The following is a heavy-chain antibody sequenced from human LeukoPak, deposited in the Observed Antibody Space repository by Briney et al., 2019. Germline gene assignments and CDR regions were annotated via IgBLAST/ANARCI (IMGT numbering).Heavy chain of an antibody. J-gene: IGHJ3*02. Sequence: GGSLRLSCAASGFTFDDYAIHWVRQAPGKGLEWVSTISSHSIYIYYADSVKGRFTISRDNAKNLLYLQMDSLRADDTAVYYCARDSGPADPEAFDIWGQGTMVTVSS. CDR2: ISSHSIYI. CDR3: ARDSGPADPEAFDI. CDR1: GFTFDDYA. D-gene: IGHD1-14*01. V-gene: IGHV3-21*01.